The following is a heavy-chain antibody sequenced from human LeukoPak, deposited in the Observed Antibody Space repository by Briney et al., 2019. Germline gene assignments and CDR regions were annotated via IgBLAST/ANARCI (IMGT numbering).Heavy chain of an antibody. Sequence: QPGGSLRLSCAASGFTFSDYYMSWIRQAPGKGLEWVSAISGSGGSTYYADSVKGRLTISRDNSKNTLYLQMNSLRAEDTAVYYCAKSFHYGSGSKWAPFDYWGQGTLVTVSS. CDR3: AKSFHYGSGSKWAPFDY. V-gene: IGHV3-23*01. CDR1: GFTFSDYY. J-gene: IGHJ4*02. D-gene: IGHD3-10*01. CDR2: ISGSGGST.